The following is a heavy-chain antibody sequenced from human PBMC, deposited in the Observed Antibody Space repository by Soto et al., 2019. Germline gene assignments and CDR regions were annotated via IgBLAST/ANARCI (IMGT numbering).Heavy chain of an antibody. Sequence: SETLSLTGTVSGGSISSTYHYWGWIRQPPGKGLEWLGSIYYAGSTFHNPSLKRRAIISVDTSRNQFSLRLSSVTASDTAVYYCAVVVFHCLRGSCDDYNFYGLDVWGQGTTVTVSS. D-gene: IGHD2-15*01. CDR3: AVVVFHCLRGSCDDYNFYGLDV. CDR1: GGSISSTYHY. V-gene: IGHV4-39*01. J-gene: IGHJ6*02. CDR2: IYYAGST.